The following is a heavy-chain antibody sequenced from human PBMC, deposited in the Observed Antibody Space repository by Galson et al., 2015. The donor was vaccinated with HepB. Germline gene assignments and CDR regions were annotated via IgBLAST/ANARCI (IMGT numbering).Heavy chain of an antibody. CDR2: INAGNGNT. V-gene: IGHV1-18*04. CDR1: GYTFTSYG. D-gene: IGHD3-3*02. CDR3: ARGLISTRGNY. J-gene: IGHJ4*02. Sequence: SVKVSCKASGYTFTSYGISWVRQAPGQGLEWMGWINAGNGNTKYSQKFQGRVTITRDTSASTAYMELSSLRSEDTAVYYYARGLISTRGNYWGQGTLVTVSS.